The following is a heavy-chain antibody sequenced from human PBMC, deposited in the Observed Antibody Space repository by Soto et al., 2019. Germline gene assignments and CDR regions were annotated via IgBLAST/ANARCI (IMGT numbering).Heavy chain of an antibody. CDR3: AKSKITIFGVAYYYYYGMDV. D-gene: IGHD3-3*01. V-gene: IGHV3-23*01. J-gene: IGHJ6*02. CDR2: ISGSGGST. Sequence: GGSLRLSCAASGFTFSSYAMSWVRQAPGKGLEWVSAISGSGGSTYYADSVKGRFTISRDNSKNTLYLQMNSLRAEDTAVYYCAKSKITIFGVAYYYYYGMDVWGQGTTVTVSS. CDR1: GFTFSSYA.